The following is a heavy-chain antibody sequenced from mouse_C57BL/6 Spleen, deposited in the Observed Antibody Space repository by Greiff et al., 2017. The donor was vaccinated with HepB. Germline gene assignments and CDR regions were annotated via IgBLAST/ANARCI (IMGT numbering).Heavy chain of an antibody. J-gene: IGHJ4*01. D-gene: IGHD1-1*01. CDR1: GYTFTSYW. CDR2: IDPSDSYT. CDR3: ARGDGMGSFYAMDY. V-gene: IGHV1-59*01. Sequence: VQLQQPGAELVRPGTSVKLSCKASGYTFTSYWMHWVKQRPGQGLEWIGVIDPSDSYTNSNQKFKGKATLTVDTSSSTAYMQLSSLTSEDSAVYYCARGDGMGSFYAMDYWGQGTSVTVSS.